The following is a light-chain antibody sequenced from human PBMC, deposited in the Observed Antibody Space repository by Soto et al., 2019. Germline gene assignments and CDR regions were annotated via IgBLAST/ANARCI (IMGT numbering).Light chain of an antibody. V-gene: IGKV1-39*01. CDR2: AAS. Sequence: DIQMTQSPSSLSASVGDRVTITCRASQSISSYLNWYQQKPGKAPKLLIYAASSLQSGVPSRFSGSGSGTDFTLTISSLQPEDFATYYCQPSYSTPPVTFGQGTKVDIK. J-gene: IGKJ1*01. CDR3: QPSYSTPPVT. CDR1: QSISSY.